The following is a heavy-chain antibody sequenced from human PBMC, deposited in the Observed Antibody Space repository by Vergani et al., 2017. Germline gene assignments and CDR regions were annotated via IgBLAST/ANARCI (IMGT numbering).Heavy chain of an antibody. Sequence: QMQLQESGPGLVKPSETLSLSCTVSGDSISTSSYAWGWIRQPPGKTLEWIVTVFYGGSTSYNPSLKSRVTLSLDTSKKQVSLHLTSVTAADTAVYYCARHISVVRPSSMTAFDYWGQRTLVTVSS. V-gene: IGHV4-39*01. CDR3: ARHISVVRPSSMTAFDY. CDR2: VFYGGST. D-gene: IGHD2-21*01. CDR1: GDSISTSSYA. J-gene: IGHJ4*02.